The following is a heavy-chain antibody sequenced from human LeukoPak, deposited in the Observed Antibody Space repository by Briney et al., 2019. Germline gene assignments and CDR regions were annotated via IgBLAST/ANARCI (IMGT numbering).Heavy chain of an antibody. J-gene: IGHJ6*02. D-gene: IGHD2-21*01. CDR2: IKQDGSEK. Sequence: GGSLRLSCAASGFTFSSYWMSWVRQAPGKGLEWVANIKQDGSEKYYVDSVKGRFTISRDNAKNTLYLQMNSLRAEDTAVYYCARDKGSQRTHSRTYYYYYGMDVWGQGTTVTVSS. CDR3: ARDKGSQRTHSRTYYYYYGMDV. CDR1: GFTFSSYW. V-gene: IGHV3-7*05.